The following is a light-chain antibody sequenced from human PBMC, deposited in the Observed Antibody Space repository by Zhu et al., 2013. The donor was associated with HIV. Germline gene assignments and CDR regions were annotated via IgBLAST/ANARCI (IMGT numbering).Light chain of an antibody. CDR2: GAS. Sequence: EIVLTQSPGTLSLSPGERATLSCRASQSVSSSYLAWYQQKPGQAPRLLISGASSRATGIPDRFIGSGAGTDFTLTISRLEPEDFAVYFCQQYGGSPLTFGGGTKVEIK. CDR1: QSVSSSY. V-gene: IGKV3-20*01. CDR3: QQYGGSPLT. J-gene: IGKJ4*01.